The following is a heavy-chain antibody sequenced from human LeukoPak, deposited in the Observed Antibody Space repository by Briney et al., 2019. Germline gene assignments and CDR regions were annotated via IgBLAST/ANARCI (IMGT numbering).Heavy chain of an antibody. CDR1: GFTFSSYG. V-gene: IGHV3-23*01. CDR2: ISGSGGST. D-gene: IGHD3-9*01. J-gene: IGHJ6*03. Sequence: PGGSLRLSCAASGFTFSSYGMSWVRQAPGKGLEWVSAISGSGGSTYYADSVKGRFTISRDNSKNTLYLQMNSLRAEDTAVYYCAKSSISRYDILAPQLSPDYYYYMDVWGKGTTVTISS. CDR3: AKSSISRYDILAPQLSPDYYYYMDV.